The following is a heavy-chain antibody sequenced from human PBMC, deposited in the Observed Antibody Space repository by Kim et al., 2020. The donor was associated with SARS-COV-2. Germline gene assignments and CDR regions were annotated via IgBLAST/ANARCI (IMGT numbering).Heavy chain of an antibody. V-gene: IGHV3-48*03. D-gene: IGHD1-26*01. CDR2: ISSGDFNI. Sequence: GGSLRLSCAASGFTFSSYEMNWVRQTPGKGLEGVSYISSGDFNIHYADSVKGRFTIARDNAKNSLYLQMNSLGAEDTAVYYCARGGGGGRDYFPFDYWGQGTLVTVSS. CDR1: GFTFSSYE. CDR3: ARGGGGGRDYFPFDY. J-gene: IGHJ4*01.